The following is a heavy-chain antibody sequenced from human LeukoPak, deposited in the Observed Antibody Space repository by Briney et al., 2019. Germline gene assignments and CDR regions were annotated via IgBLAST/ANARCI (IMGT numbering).Heavy chain of an antibody. Sequence: GESLKISCQGSGYTFTTYWSGWVRRLPGKGLEGMGIIFAGDSDTRYSPSFQGQVTISADKSISTAYLQWSSLKASDTAMYYCATWAAADTFPDFWGQGTLVTVSS. CDR1: GYTFTTYW. CDR3: ATWAAADTFPDF. J-gene: IGHJ4*02. V-gene: IGHV5-51*01. D-gene: IGHD6-13*01. CDR2: IFAGDSDT.